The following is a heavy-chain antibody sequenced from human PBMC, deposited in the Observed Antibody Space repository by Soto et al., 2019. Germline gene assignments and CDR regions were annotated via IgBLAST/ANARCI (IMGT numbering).Heavy chain of an antibody. D-gene: IGHD3-3*01. CDR2: IIPIFGST. J-gene: IGHJ5*02. CDR3: ARDGDLRSDFWSGPLGGGWFDP. Sequence: QVQLVQSGAEVRKPGSSVKVSCKASGGTFSNSAITWVRQAPGQGLEWVGGIIPIFGSTNYAQKFQGRVTIPADESTSTAYRELSSLTSEDTAVYYCARDGDLRSDFWSGPLGGGWFDPWGQGTLVTVSS. V-gene: IGHV1-69*12. CDR1: GGTFSNSA.